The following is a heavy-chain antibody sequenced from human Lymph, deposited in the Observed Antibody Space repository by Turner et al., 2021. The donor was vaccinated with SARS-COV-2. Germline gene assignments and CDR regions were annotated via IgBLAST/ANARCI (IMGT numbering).Heavy chain of an antibody. V-gene: IGHV3-33*01. CDR3: ARTSYSGYDSVGDY. CDR2: IWYDGSNK. Sequence: QVQLVESGGGVVQPGRSLRLSCAASGFTFSSYGMHWVRQAPGKGLEWVAVIWYDGSNKNYADSVKGRFTISRDNSKNTLYLQMNSLRAEDTAVYYCARTSYSGYDSVGDYWGQGTLVTVS. D-gene: IGHD5-12*01. CDR1: GFTFSSYG. J-gene: IGHJ4*02.